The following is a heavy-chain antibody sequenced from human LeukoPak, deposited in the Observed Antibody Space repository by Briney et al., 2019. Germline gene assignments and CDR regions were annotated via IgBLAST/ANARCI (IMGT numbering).Heavy chain of an antibody. J-gene: IGHJ4*02. CDR3: AKVGLRYFGCLFSLFDY. V-gene: IGHV3-23*01. CDR2: ISGSGGST. CDR1: GFTFSSFA. Sequence: PRASLRLSCAASGFTFSSFAMSWVRQVPGKGLEWGSAISGSGGSTYYADSVKGRFTISRDNSNNTLYMQMNSLRAEATAVYYCAKVGLRYFGCLFSLFDYWGQGTLVTVSS. D-gene: IGHD3-9*01.